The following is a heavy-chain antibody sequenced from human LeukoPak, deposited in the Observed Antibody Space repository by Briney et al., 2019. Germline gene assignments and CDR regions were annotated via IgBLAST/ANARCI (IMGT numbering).Heavy chain of an antibody. D-gene: IGHD1-26*01. Sequence: GGSLRLSCAASGFTFSSYAMSWVRQAPGKGLEWVSAISGSGGSTYYADSVKGRFTISRDNSKSTLYLQMNSLRAEDTAVYYCARDPVGAIGYGMDVWGQGTTVTVSS. CDR2: ISGSGGST. CDR3: ARDPVGAIGYGMDV. J-gene: IGHJ6*02. CDR1: GFTFSSYA. V-gene: IGHV3-23*01.